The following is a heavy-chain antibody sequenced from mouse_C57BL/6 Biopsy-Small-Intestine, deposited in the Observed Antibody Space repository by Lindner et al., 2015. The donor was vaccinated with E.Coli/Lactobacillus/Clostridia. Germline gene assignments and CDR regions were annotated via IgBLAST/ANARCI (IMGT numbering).Heavy chain of an antibody. D-gene: IGHD2-5*01. CDR3: ARTIVREGFAY. CDR2: ISSGGSYT. V-gene: IGHV5-6*01. Sequence: VQLQESGGDLVKPGGSLKLSCAASGFTFSSYGMSWVRQTPDKRLEWVATISSGGSYTYYPDSVKGRFTISRDNAKNTLYLQMSSLKSEDTAMYYCARTIVREGFAYWGQGDSGHCLC. CDR1: GFTFSSYG. J-gene: IGHJ3*01.